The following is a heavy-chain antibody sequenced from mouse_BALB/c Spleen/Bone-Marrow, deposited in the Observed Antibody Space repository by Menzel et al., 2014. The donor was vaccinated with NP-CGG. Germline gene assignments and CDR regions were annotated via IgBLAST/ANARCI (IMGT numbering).Heavy chain of an antibody. CDR1: GYSFTSYW. Sequence: VQLQQSGPVLARPGASVKMSCKASGYSFTSYWIHWVKQRPGQGLEWIGAIYPGDSDTSFNQKFKDKAKLTAVTSASTAYMELSSLTNEDSAVYYCTRRTATLDYWGQGTTLTVSS. D-gene: IGHD1-2*01. V-gene: IGHV1-5*01. CDR3: TRRTATLDY. J-gene: IGHJ2*01. CDR2: IYPGDSDT.